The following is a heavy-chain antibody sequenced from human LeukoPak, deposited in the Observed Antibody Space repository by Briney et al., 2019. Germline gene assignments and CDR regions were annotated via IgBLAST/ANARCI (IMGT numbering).Heavy chain of an antibody. CDR2: IIPIFGTA. J-gene: IGHJ4*02. D-gene: IGHD3-22*01. CDR3: ARERSYYDSSGYYYFDY. CDR1: GGTFSSYA. V-gene: IGHV1-69*05. Sequence: SVKVSCKASGGTFSSYAISWVRQAPGQGLEWMGGIIPIFGTANYAQKFQGRVTITTDESTSTAYMELSSLRSEDTAVYYCARERSYYDSSGYYYFDYWGQGTLVTVSS.